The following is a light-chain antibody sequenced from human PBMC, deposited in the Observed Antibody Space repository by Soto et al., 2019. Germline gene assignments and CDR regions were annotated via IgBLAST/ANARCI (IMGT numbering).Light chain of an antibody. CDR2: KAS. CDR1: QSISSW. V-gene: IGKV1-5*03. Sequence: DIQITQTHSTLSASVGDRVTITCRASQSISSWLAWYQQKPGKAPKLLIYKASSLESGVPSRFSGSGSGTEFTLTISSLQPDDFATYYCQQYNSYSWTFGQGTKVDIK. J-gene: IGKJ1*01. CDR3: QQYNSYSWT.